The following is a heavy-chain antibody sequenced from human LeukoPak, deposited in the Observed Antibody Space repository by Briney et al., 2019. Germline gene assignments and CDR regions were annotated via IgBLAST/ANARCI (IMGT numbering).Heavy chain of an antibody. D-gene: IGHD5-24*01. CDR3: AKRPATIITYDY. J-gene: IGHJ4*02. Sequence: TGGSLRLSCAASGFTFSNYAMSWVRQPPGKGREWVSGISAGGGGTYYADFVKGRFTISRDNSKNTLYLQMNSLRAEDTAVYYCAKRPATIITYDYWGQGTLVTVSS. V-gene: IGHV3-23*01. CDR2: ISAGGGGT. CDR1: GFTFSNYA.